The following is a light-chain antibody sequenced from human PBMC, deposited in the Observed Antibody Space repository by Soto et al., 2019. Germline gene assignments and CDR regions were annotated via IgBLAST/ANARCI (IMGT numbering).Light chain of an antibody. Sequence: QSVLTQPPSASGTPGQRVTIPCSGSSSNIGSNFVNWYQQLPGTAPKLLMYNNNQRPSGVPDRFSGSKSGTSVSLAISGLQSEDEADYHCATWDDSLNGLVFGGGTKLTVL. CDR3: ATWDDSLNGLV. J-gene: IGLJ3*02. CDR2: NNN. V-gene: IGLV1-44*01. CDR1: SSNIGSNF.